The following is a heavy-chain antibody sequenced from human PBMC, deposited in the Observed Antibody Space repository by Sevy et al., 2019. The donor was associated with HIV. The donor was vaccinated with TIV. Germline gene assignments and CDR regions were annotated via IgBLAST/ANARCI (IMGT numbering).Heavy chain of an antibody. Sequence: GGSLRLSCAASGFTFSSYAMSWVRQAPEKGLEWVSVISDSGGNTYYADSVKGRFTISGDNSRNTLYLQMNSLRAADTAVYYCAKDPPTHNYYGSSGYFDNWGQGTLVTVSS. CDR2: ISDSGGNT. D-gene: IGHD3-22*01. CDR1: GFTFSSYA. J-gene: IGHJ5*02. V-gene: IGHV3-23*01. CDR3: AKDPPTHNYYGSSGYFDN.